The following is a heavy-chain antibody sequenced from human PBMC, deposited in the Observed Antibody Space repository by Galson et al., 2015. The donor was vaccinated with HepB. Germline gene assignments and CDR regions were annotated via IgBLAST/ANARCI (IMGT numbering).Heavy chain of an antibody. CDR3: ARETTSMIVVVRGAFDI. D-gene: IGHD3-22*01. V-gene: IGHV3-30*04. J-gene: IGHJ3*02. CDR1: GFTFSSYA. Sequence: SLRLSCAASGFTFSSYAMHWVRQAPGKGLEWVAVISYDGSNKYYADSVKGRFTISREDSKNTLYLQMNSLRAEDTAVYYCARETTSMIVVVRGAFDIWGQGTMVTVSS. CDR2: ISYDGSNK.